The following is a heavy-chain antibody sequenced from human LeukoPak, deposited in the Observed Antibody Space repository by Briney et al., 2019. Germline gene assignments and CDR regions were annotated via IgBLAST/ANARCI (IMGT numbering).Heavy chain of an antibody. CDR2: INPKSGGT. CDR3: ARGSRYFDRSNTDGGVDY. CDR1: GGTLTGYY. J-gene: IGHJ4*02. V-gene: IGHV1-2*06. Sequence: ASVKVSCKASGGTLTGYYMNWVPQGPRQGIEWMGRINPKSGGTNYAQKFQGRVTMTRDTSITTAYIELSRLRSDDTAVYYGARGSRYFDRSNTDGGVDYWGEGTLVSVPS. D-gene: IGHD3-9*01.